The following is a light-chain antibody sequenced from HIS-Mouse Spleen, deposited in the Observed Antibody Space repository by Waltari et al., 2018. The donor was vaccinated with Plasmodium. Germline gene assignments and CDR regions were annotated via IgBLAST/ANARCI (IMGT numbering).Light chain of an antibody. Sequence: DIQMTQSPSSLSASVGDRVTITCRASQSISSYLNWYQHKPGTAPKLLIYAASSLQSGVPSRFSGSGSGTDFTLTISSLQPEDFATYYCQQSYSTPGTFGGGTKVEIK. CDR1: QSISSY. CDR2: AAS. J-gene: IGKJ4*01. CDR3: QQSYSTPGT. V-gene: IGKV1-39*01.